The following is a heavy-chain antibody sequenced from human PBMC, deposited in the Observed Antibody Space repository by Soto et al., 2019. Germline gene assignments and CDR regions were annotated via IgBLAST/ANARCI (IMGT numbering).Heavy chain of an antibody. CDR3: ARDRLRGYDSSGFYS. V-gene: IGHV1-18*01. CDR1: GYRKSFYG. J-gene: IGHJ4*02. D-gene: IGHD3-22*01. CDR2: INPSDGNR. Sequence: ASVKVSCKACGYRKSFYGRNWVRQDPEQGLEWMGWINPSDGNRNFAQKFEDRVTMTTATSTNTVFLELRSLKSDDTAIYYCARDRLRGYDSSGFYSWGQGTMVTVSS.